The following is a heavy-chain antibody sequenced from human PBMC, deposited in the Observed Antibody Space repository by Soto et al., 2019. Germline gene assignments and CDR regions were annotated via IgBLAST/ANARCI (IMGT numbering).Heavy chain of an antibody. CDR2: IIPVLGIA. D-gene: IGHD3-9*01. Sequence: SVKVSCKASGGTFSSYTISWVRQAPGQGLEWMGRIIPVLGIANYAQKFQGRVTITADKSTSTAYMELSSLRSEDTAVYYCARDLAYYDILTGSPPLFYWGQGTLVTVSS. V-gene: IGHV1-69*04. CDR1: GGTFSSYT. CDR3: ARDLAYYDILTGSPPLFY. J-gene: IGHJ4*02.